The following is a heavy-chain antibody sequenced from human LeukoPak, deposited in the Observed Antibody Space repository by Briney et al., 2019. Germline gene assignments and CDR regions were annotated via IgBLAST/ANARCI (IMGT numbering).Heavy chain of an antibody. CDR3: ARDTTMITYWFDP. CDR2: INPNSGGT. CDR1: GYTFTGYY. Sequence: ASVKVSCKASGYTFTGYYMHWVRQAPGQGLECIGWINPNSGGTNYAQKFQARVTMTRDTSVSTAYMELNRLRSDDTGVYYCARDTTMITYWFDPWGQGTLVTVSS. J-gene: IGHJ5*02. V-gene: IGHV1-2*02. D-gene: IGHD5-18*01.